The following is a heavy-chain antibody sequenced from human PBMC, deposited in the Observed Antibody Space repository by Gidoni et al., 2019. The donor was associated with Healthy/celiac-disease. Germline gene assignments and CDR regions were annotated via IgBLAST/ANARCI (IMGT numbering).Heavy chain of an antibody. CDR3: ARCSSTNCLYYGMVV. CDR2: ISGSGYNT. Sequence: FSSYAMSWVRQAPGKGLEWVSAISGSGYNTYYGDSVTGRFTISRDNSKNTLYLQMNSLRAEDTAVYYCARCSSTNCLYYGMVVWGQGTTVTVSS. D-gene: IGHD2-2*01. J-gene: IGHJ6*02. V-gene: IGHV3-23*01. CDR1: FSSYA.